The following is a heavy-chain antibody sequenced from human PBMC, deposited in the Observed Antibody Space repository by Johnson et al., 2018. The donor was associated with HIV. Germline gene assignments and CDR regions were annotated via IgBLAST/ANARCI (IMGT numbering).Heavy chain of an antibody. Sequence: QVQPVESGGGVVQPGRSLRLSCAASGFTFSNYAMHWVRQAPGKGLEWVAVIWYDGSNNYYADSVKDRFTISRDNSKYTVYLQMNSLRVEDTAVYYCARAPPGGAFDIWGQGTMVTVSS. CDR3: ARAPPGGAFDI. D-gene: IGHD6-25*01. V-gene: IGHV3-33*01. CDR1: GFTFSNYA. CDR2: IWYDGSNN. J-gene: IGHJ3*02.